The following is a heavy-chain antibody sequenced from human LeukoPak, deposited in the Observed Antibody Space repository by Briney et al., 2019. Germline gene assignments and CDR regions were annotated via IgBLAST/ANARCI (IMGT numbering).Heavy chain of an antibody. CDR3: ARASFGVRGGYSGYDDYYYYYMDV. Sequence: SVKVSCKASGGTFSSYAISWVRQAPGQGLEWMGGIIPIFGTANYAQKFQGRVTITADESTSTAYMELSSLRSEDTAVYYCARASFGVRGGYSGYDDYYYYYMDVWGKGTTVTVSS. D-gene: IGHD5-12*01. CDR2: IIPIFGTA. CDR1: GGTFSSYA. J-gene: IGHJ6*03. V-gene: IGHV1-69*13.